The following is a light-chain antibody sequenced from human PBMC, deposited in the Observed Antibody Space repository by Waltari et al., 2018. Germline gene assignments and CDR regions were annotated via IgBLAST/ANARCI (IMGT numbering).Light chain of an antibody. CDR1: SSDIGKYNL. Sequence: QSALTQTASVSGSPGQAITISCSGTSSDIGKYNLVSWYQQHPGKAPPLTIYDVNKRPSGVSNRFSGSKSGNTAFLTISGLQTAAEADYYCCSYVGSAISVFGGGTKLTVL. V-gene: IGLV2-23*02. J-gene: IGLJ3*02. CDR3: CSYVGSAISV. CDR2: DVN.